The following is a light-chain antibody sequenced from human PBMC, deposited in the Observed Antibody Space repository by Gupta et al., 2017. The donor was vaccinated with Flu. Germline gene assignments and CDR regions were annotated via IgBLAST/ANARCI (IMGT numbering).Light chain of an antibody. CDR1: SSDIGRYEF. Sequence: QSALTQPRSVSGSPGQSVAISCTGTSSDIGRYEFVSWFQQHPGKAPKLIISDVTKRPSGVPDRFSGSKSGNTASLTISGLQAEEEADYYCSSYAGSYNLIFGGGTKLNVL. CDR3: SSYAGSYNLI. J-gene: IGLJ2*01. V-gene: IGLV2-11*01. CDR2: DVT.